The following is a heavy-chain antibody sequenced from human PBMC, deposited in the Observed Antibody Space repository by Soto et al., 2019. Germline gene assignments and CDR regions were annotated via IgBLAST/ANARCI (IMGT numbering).Heavy chain of an antibody. CDR1: AGSVNSVNYY. D-gene: IGHD3-16*01. J-gene: IGHJ3*02. CDR2: IYSSGST. Sequence: QVQLQESGPGLVKPSETLSLSCSVSAGSVNSVNYYWSWIRQPPGKGLEWIGYIYSSGSTNYNPSLKSRVTISVDTSKNQLSLRLNSVTTPDTAVYYCATPPRFVFDIWGQGTMVTVSA. CDR3: ATPPRFVFDI. V-gene: IGHV4-61*01.